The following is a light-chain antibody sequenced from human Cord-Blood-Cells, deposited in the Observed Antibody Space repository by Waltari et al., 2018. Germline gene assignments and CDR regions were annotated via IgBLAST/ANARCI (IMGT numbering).Light chain of an antibody. J-gene: IGLJ1*01. CDR1: SSDVGGYNY. CDR2: EVS. Sequence: QSALTQPASVSGSPGQSITIPCTGTSSDVGGYNYVPWYQQHPGKAPKLMIYEVSNRPSGVSNRFSGSKSGNTASLTISGLQAEDEADYYCSSYTSSSHYVFGTGTKVTVL. V-gene: IGLV2-14*01. CDR3: SSYTSSSHYV.